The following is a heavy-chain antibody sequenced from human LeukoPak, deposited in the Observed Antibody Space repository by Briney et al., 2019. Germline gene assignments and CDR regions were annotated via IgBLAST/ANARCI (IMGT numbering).Heavy chain of an antibody. V-gene: IGHV3-23*01. CDR3: AKDSAALRLDP. Sequence: GGSLRLSCAASGFTFISHAMTWVRQAPGKGLEWVSSISGNGGNIYYADSVKGRFTISRDNSKNTVYLQMNSLRAEDTAVYYSAKDSAALRLDPWGQGTLVTVSS. CDR2: ISGNGGNI. CDR1: GFTFISHA. D-gene: IGHD2-15*01. J-gene: IGHJ5*02.